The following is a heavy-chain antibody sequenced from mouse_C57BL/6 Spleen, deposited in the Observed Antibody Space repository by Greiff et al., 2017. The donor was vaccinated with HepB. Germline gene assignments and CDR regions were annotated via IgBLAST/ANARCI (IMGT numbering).Heavy chain of an antibody. J-gene: IGHJ4*01. CDR1: GYAFSSYW. Sequence: VKLQESGAELVKPGASVKISCKASGYAFSSYWMNWVKQRPGKGLEWIGQIYPGDGDTNYNGKFKGKATLTADKSSSTAYMQLSSLTSEDSAVYFCARSWKVVDAMDYWGQGTSVTVSS. CDR3: ARSWKVVDAMDY. D-gene: IGHD1-1*01. V-gene: IGHV1-80*01. CDR2: IYPGDGDT.